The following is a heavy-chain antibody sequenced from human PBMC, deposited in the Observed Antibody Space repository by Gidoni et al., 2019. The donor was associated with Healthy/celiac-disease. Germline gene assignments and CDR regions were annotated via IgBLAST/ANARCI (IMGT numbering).Heavy chain of an antibody. D-gene: IGHD6-19*01. V-gene: IGHV3-30-3*01. Sequence: QVQLVESGGGVVQPGRSLRLSCAASGFPFSSYAMHWVRQAPGKGLEWVAVISYDGSNKYYADSVKGRFTISRDNSKNTLYLQMNSLRAEDTAVYYCARDTAVAGYYFDYWGQGTLVTVSS. CDR3: ARDTAVAGYYFDY. CDR2: ISYDGSNK. CDR1: GFPFSSYA. J-gene: IGHJ4*02.